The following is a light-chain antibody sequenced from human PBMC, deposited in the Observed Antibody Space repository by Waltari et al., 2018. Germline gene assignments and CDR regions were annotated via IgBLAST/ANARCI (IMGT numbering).Light chain of an antibody. CDR2: ENN. J-gene: IGLJ2*01. CDR1: SSNLGNND. Sequence: QSALPQPPSVSAAPGQKVTISCSGSSSNLGNNDVSWYQQLPGTAPKLLICENNKRPSGIPDRFSGSKSGTSATLGSTGLQTGDEADYYCGTWASSLSAEVVFGGGTKLTVL. CDR3: GTWASSLSAEVV. V-gene: IGLV1-51*02.